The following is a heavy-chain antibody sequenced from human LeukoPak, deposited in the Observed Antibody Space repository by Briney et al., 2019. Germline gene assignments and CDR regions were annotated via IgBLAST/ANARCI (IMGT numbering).Heavy chain of an antibody. Sequence: ASVKVSCKASGYTFTNYYIHWVRQAPGQGLEWMGWINPNSGGTNYAQKFQGRVTMTRDTSISTAYMKLSRLRSDDTAVYYCARDLGYYYDSSGYWPLDYWGQGTLVTVSS. J-gene: IGHJ4*02. CDR2: INPNSGGT. D-gene: IGHD3-22*01. V-gene: IGHV1-2*02. CDR1: GYTFTNYY. CDR3: ARDLGYYYDSSGYWPLDY.